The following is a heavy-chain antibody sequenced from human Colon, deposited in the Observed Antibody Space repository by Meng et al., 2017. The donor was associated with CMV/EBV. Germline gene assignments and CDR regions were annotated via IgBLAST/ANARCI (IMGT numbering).Heavy chain of an antibody. Sequence: SVKVSCKASGGTFSSYAISWVRQAPGQGLEWMGGIIPIFGTANYAQKFQVRVTITTDESTSTAYMELSSLRSEDTAVYYCARGQRRGGYYGMDVWGQGTTVTVSS. V-gene: IGHV1-69*05. CDR2: IIPIFGTA. D-gene: IGHD2-2*01. CDR1: GGTFSSYA. J-gene: IGHJ6*02. CDR3: ARGQRRGGYYGMDV.